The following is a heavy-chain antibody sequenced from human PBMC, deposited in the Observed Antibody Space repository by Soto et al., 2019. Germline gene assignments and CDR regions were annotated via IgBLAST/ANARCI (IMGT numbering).Heavy chain of an antibody. CDR3: ARDAVDPITMVRGVGANYYYYMDV. V-gene: IGHV3-33*01. Sequence: GGSLRLSCAASGFTFSSYGMHWVRQAPGKGLEWVAVIWYDGSNKYYADSVKGRFTISRDNSKNTLYLQMNSLRAEDTAVYYCARDAVDPITMVRGVGANYYYYMDVWGKGTTVTVSS. CDR2: IWYDGSNK. CDR1: GFTFSSYG. D-gene: IGHD3-10*01. J-gene: IGHJ6*03.